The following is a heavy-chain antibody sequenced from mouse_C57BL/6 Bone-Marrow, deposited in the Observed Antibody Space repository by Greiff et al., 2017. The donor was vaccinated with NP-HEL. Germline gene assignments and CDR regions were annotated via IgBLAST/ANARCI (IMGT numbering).Heavy chain of an antibody. Sequence: EVNVVESGGGLVQPGASLRLSCAASGFTFTDYYMSWVRQPPGKEPEWLALIRNKANGYTTDYTASVKGRFTISRDNSQNILYLQMNTLRAEDSATYYCVKAVGGNYFDYWGQGTTLTVSS. J-gene: IGHJ2*01. CDR3: VKAVGGNYFDY. CDR1: GFTFTDYY. CDR2: IRNKANGYTT. V-gene: IGHV7-4*01.